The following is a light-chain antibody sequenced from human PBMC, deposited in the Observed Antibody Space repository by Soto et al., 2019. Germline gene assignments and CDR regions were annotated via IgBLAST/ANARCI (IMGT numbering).Light chain of an antibody. CDR1: QGPSNY. Sequence: DMQISPSPSAMSASVEGRVTIKCRARQGPSNYLASSQQKPVNAPTLLIYDASKLETGVPSRFSGSGSGTDFTFTIGRLQREDIATYYCEQYDSPPLTFGGGTKVDIK. V-gene: IGKV1-33*01. CDR2: DAS. J-gene: IGKJ4*02. CDR3: EQYDSPPLT.